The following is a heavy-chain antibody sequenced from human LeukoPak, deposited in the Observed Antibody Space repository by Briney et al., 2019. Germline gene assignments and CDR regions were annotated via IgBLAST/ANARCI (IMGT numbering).Heavy chain of an antibody. D-gene: IGHD3-9*01. J-gene: IGHJ4*02. CDR3: ARSPHILTGENFDF. CDR1: GYTFTDDY. CDR2: INVNSGGT. Sequence: ASVKVSCKVSGYTFTDDYIHWVRQAPGQGLEWMGWINVNSGGTNYAQKFYARVTMTRDTSISTAYMELSRLRSDDTAVFYCARSPHILTGENFDFWGQGTLVTVSS. V-gene: IGHV1-2*02.